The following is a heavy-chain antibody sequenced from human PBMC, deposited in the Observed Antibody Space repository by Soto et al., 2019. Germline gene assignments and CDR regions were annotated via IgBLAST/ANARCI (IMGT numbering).Heavy chain of an antibody. D-gene: IGHD3-3*01. V-gene: IGHV3-48*01. J-gene: IGHJ6*03. CDR1: GFTCNRFG. Sequence: EEQLVESGGALVQPGGSLRLSCAASGFTCNRFGMNWVRQAPGKGLEWISYISSASSTTQYAESVKGRFTISRDNVRESLYPQMRSLRVEDTDVYYCPRRPLWSGLSDYYYMDVWGTGTTVTVSS. CDR3: PRRPLWSGLSDYYYMDV. CDR2: ISSASSTT.